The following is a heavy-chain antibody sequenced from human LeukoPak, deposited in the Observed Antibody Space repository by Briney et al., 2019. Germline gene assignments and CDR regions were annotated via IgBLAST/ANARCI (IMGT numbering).Heavy chain of an antibody. CDR1: GFTFDDYG. CDR2: INWNGGST. CDR3: ARGLESRGYSGYGDY. V-gene: IGHV3-20*04. D-gene: IGHD5-12*01. J-gene: IGHJ4*02. Sequence: GGSLRLSCAASGFTFDDYGMSWVRQAPGKGLEWVSGINWNGGSTGYADSVKGRFTISRDNAKNSLYLQMNSLRAEDTALYYCARGLESRGYSGYGDYWGQGTLVTVSS.